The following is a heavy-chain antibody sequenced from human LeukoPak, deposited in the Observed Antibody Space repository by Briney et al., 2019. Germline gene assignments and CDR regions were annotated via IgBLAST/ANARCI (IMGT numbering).Heavy chain of an antibody. Sequence: PGGSLRLSCAASGFTFRSYEMNWVRQPPGKGLEWVGEINHSGNTNYNPSLKSRVTISVDTSKNQFSLRLYSVTAADTAVYYCARRTCGGDCYSIDYWGQGTLVTVSS. D-gene: IGHD2-21*02. CDR2: INHSGNT. CDR3: ARRTCGGDCYSIDY. CDR1: GFTFRSYE. J-gene: IGHJ4*02. V-gene: IGHV4-34*01.